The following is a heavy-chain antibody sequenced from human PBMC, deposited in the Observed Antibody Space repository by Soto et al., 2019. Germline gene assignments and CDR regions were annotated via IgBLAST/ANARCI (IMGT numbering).Heavy chain of an antibody. V-gene: IGHV1-69*13. CDR3: ANGYCSGGSCYLRYYGMDV. CDR2: IIPIFGTA. Sequence: ASVKVSCKASGGTFSSYAISWVRQAPGQGLEWMGGIIPIFGTANYAQKFQGRVTITADESTSTAYMELSSLRSEDTAVYYCANGYCSGGSCYLRYYGMDVWGQGTTVTVSS. D-gene: IGHD2-15*01. J-gene: IGHJ6*02. CDR1: GGTFSSYA.